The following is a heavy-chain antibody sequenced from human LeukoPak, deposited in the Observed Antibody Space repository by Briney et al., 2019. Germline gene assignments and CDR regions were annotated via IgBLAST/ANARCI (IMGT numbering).Heavy chain of an antibody. CDR3: AKTRPLDSSSWSHGDY. D-gene: IGHD6-13*01. J-gene: IGHJ4*02. Sequence: PGGSLRLSCAASGFTFSSYSMNWVRQAPGMGLEWVSVLSASGGSTYYADSVKGRFTISRDNSKNTLYLQMNSLRAEDTAVYYCAKTRPLDSSSWSHGDYWGQGTLVTVSS. CDR1: GFTFSSYS. V-gene: IGHV3-23*01. CDR2: LSASGGST.